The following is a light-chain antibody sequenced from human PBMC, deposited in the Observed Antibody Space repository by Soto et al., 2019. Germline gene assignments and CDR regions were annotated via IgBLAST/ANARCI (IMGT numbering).Light chain of an antibody. CDR3: QSYDSSRSGYV. V-gene: IGLV1-40*01. J-gene: IGLJ1*01. CDR2: ENN. CDR1: SSNIGAGYD. Sequence: QSVLTQPPSVSEAPGQRVTISCTGSSSNIGAGYDAHWYQQVPGTAPKLLIYENNNRPSGVPDRFSGSKSGTSASRAITGLQAEDEAEYYCQSYDSSRSGYVFGTGTKLTVL.